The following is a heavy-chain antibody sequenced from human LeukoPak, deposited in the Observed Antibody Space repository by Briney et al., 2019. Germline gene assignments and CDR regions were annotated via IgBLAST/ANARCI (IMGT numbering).Heavy chain of an antibody. CDR1: GFTFSSYS. V-gene: IGHV3-21*01. Sequence: PGGSLRLSCAASGFTFSSYSMNWVRQAPGKGLEWVSSISSSSSYVYYADSVKGRFTISRDNAKNSLYLQMSSLRAEDTAVYYCARDILGYCSGVRCKGSDCWGQGTLVTVSS. J-gene: IGHJ4*02. CDR2: ISSSSSYV. D-gene: IGHD2-15*01. CDR3: ARDILGYCSGVRCKGSDC.